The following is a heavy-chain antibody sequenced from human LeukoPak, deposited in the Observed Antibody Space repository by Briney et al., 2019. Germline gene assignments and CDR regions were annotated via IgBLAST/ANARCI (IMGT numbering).Heavy chain of an antibody. J-gene: IGHJ4*02. D-gene: IGHD6-13*01. CDR2: INPNSGGT. CDR1: GYTFTGYY. V-gene: IGHV1-2*02. CDR3: ARESEAAGTDY. Sequence: GASVKVSCKASGYTFTGYYMHWVRQAPGQGLEWMGWINPNSGGTNYAQKFQGRVTMTRDTSISTAYMELSSLRSEDTAVYYCARESEAAGTDYWGQGTLVTVSS.